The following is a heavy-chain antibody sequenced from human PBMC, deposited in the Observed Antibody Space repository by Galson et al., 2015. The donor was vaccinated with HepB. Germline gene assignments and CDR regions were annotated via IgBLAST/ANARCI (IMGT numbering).Heavy chain of an antibody. CDR2: INPSGGST. CDR1: GYTFTSSY. CDR3: ARAGALGRYYDSSGLDAFDI. J-gene: IGHJ3*02. D-gene: IGHD3-22*01. V-gene: IGHV1-46*01. Sequence: SVKVSCKASGYTFTSSYMHCVRQAPGQGLEWMGIINPSGGSTSYAQKFQGRVTMTRDTSTSTVYMELSSLRSEDTAVYYCARAGALGRYYDSSGLDAFDIWGQGTMVTVSS.